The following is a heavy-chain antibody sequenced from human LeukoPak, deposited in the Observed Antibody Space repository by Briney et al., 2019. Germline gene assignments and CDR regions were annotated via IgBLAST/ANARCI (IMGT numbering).Heavy chain of an antibody. CDR2: ISAYNGNT. V-gene: IGHV1-18*01. J-gene: IGHJ3*02. D-gene: IGHD3-22*01. Sequence: ASVKVSCKASGYTFTSYGISWVRQAPGQGLEWMGWISAYNGNTNYAQKLQGRVTMTTDTSTSTAYMELRSLRSDDTAVYYCARDGVMIVVAYDAFDIWGQGTMVTVSP. CDR1: GYTFTSYG. CDR3: ARDGVMIVVAYDAFDI.